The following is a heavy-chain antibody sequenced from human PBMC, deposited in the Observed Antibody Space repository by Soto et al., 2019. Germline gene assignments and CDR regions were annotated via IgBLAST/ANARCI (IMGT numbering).Heavy chain of an antibody. CDR1: GFTFSSYA. Sequence: QVQLVESGGGVVQPGRSLRLSCAASGFTFSSYALHWVRQAPGKGLEWVAVISYDGSSKYYADSVKGRFTVSRDNSKKTLYLQMNSLRAEDTAVYYCARDYYRFNSGYGFSMDVWGQGTTVTVSS. CDR2: ISYDGSSK. V-gene: IGHV3-30-3*01. CDR3: ARDYYRFNSGYGFSMDV. D-gene: IGHD5-12*01. J-gene: IGHJ6*02.